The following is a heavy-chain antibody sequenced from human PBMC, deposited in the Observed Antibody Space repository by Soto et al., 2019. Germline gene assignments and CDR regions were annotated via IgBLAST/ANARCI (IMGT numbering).Heavy chain of an antibody. V-gene: IGHV3-23*01. Sequence: GGSLRLSCAASGFTFSNYAVTWVRQAPGKGLEWVSTISGSGGSTYYADSVKGRFTISRDNSKNTLYLQMNSLRAEDTAVYYCAKEGILSPHFDYWGQGTLVTVS. CDR2: ISGSGGST. CDR1: GFTFSNYA. CDR3: AKEGILSPHFDY. D-gene: IGHD2-15*01. J-gene: IGHJ4*02.